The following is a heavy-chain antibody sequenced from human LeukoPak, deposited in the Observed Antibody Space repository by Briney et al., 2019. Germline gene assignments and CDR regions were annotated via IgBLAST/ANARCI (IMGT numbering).Heavy chain of an antibody. CDR2: ISISNSYI. CDR3: ARVEAAAVHLNY. J-gene: IGHJ4*02. V-gene: IGHV3-21*01. Sequence: GGSLRLSCAASGFTFSSYSMNWVRQAPGKGLEWVSSISISNSYIYYADSVKGRFPISRDNAKNSLYLQMNSLRAEDTAVYYCARVEAAAVHLNYWGQGTLVTVSS. CDR1: GFTFSSYS. D-gene: IGHD6-13*01.